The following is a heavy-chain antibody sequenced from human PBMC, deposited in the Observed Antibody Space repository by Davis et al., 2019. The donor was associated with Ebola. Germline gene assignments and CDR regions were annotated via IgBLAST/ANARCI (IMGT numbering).Heavy chain of an antibody. V-gene: IGHV1-24*01. Sequence: ASVKVSCKVSGYTLTELSMHWVRQAPGKGLEWMGGFDPEDGETIYAQKFQGRVTMTEDTSTDTAYMELSSLRSEDTAVYYCSGWKYYYYGMDVWGKGTTVTVSS. J-gene: IGHJ6*04. CDR3: SGWKYYYYGMDV. D-gene: IGHD6-19*01. CDR2: FDPEDGET. CDR1: GYTLTELS.